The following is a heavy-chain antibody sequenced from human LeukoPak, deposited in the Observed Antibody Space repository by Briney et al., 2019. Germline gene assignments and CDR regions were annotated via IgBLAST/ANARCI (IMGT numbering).Heavy chain of an antibody. V-gene: IGHV4-34*01. CDR1: GGSFSGYY. Sequence: TSETLSLTCAVYGGSFSGYYWSWIRQPPGKGLEWIGEINHSGSTNYNPSLKSRVTISVDTSKNQFSLTLTSVTAADTAVYYCAVDSERYYPEYWGQGTLVTVSS. CDR3: AVDSERYYPEY. D-gene: IGHD3-10*01. J-gene: IGHJ4*02. CDR2: INHSGST.